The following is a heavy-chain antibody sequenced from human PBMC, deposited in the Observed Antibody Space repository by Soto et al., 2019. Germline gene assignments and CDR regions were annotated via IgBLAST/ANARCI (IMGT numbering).Heavy chain of an antibody. J-gene: IGHJ4*02. V-gene: IGHV3-73*01. D-gene: IGHD5-12*01. CDR2: IRSKADNYAT. CDR1: GFTFSGAA. CDR3: ARRPPGDGYNYYFAY. Sequence: GGSLRLSCAASGFTFSGAALHWVRQASGKGLEWVGRIRSKADNYATTYSASVTGRFIISRDDSKNTAYLQMNSLKIEDTAVYYCARRPPGDGYNYYFAYWGQGALVTVSS.